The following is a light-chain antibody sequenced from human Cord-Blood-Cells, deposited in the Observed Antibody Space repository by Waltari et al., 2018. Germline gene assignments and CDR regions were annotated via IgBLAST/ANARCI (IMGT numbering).Light chain of an antibody. CDR1: SSDVGGSNH. Sequence: QSALTQPASVSGSPGKSITISCTGTSSDVGGSNHVAWYQHHPGKAPKLMIYDVSNRPSGVSNRFSGSKSGNTASLTISGLQAEDEADYYCSSYTSSSTLGVFGGGTKLTVL. J-gene: IGLJ3*02. CDR3: SSYTSSSTLGV. V-gene: IGLV2-14*03. CDR2: DVS.